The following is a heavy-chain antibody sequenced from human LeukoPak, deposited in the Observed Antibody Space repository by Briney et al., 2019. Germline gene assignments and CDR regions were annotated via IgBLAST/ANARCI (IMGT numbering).Heavy chain of an antibody. CDR3: ARVGTYYRSLDS. V-gene: IGHV4-59*01. CDR1: GGSINDAS. Sequence: PSETLSLTCTVSGGSINDASWNWIRKPPGQGLEWIGYIYHSGGTNYSPSLKSRVTISLDTSKNQFSLKLSSVTAADTAVYYCARVGTYYRSLDSWGQGTLVTVSS. J-gene: IGHJ4*02. D-gene: IGHD3-10*01. CDR2: IYHSGGT.